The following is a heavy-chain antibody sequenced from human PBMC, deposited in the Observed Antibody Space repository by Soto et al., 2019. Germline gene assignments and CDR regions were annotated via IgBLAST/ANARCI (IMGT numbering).Heavy chain of an antibody. V-gene: IGHV3-43*01. Sequence: TGGSLRLSCAASGFTFSSYWMSWVRQAPGKGLEWVSLISWDGGSTYYADSVKGRFTISRDNSKNSLYLQMNSLRTEDTALYYCAKDTGYCSSTSCYDFDYWGQGTLVTVSS. CDR2: ISWDGGST. CDR3: AKDTGYCSSTSCYDFDY. CDR1: GFTFSSYW. J-gene: IGHJ4*02. D-gene: IGHD2-2*01.